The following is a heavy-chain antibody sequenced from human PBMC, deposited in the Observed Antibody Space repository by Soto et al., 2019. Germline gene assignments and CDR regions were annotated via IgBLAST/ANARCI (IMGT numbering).Heavy chain of an antibody. D-gene: IGHD3-22*01. J-gene: IGHJ4*02. Sequence: QVQLQESGPGLVKASQTLSLTCTVSGGSISSGGYYWSWIRQHPGKGLEWIGYIYYSGSTYYNPSLKSRVIISVDTSKSQFSLNLSSVTAADTAVYYCASLSAGYYYDSSGYFFDYWGQGTPVTVSS. CDR2: IYYSGST. CDR3: ASLSAGYYYDSSGYFFDY. CDR1: GGSISSGGYY. V-gene: IGHV4-31*03.